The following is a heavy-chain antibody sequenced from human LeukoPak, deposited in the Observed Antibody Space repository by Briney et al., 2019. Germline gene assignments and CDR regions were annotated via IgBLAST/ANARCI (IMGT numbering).Heavy chain of an antibody. CDR3: AHRLPTTLYCSGGSCYSRGAFDI. J-gene: IGHJ3*02. CDR2: IYWDDDK. D-gene: IGHD2-15*01. V-gene: IGHV2-5*02. CDR1: GFSLSTSGVG. Sequence: SGPTLVKPTQTLTLTCTFSGFSLSTSGVGVGWIRQPPGKALEWLAPIYWDDDKRYSPSLKSRLTITKDTSKNQVVLTMTNMDPVDTATYYCAHRLPTTLYCSGGSCYSRGAFDIWGQGTMVTVSS.